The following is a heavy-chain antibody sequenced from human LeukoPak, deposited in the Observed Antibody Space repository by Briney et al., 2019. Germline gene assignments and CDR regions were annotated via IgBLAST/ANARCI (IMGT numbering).Heavy chain of an antibody. CDR1: GFTFSNYA. Sequence: GGSLRLSCAASGFTFSNYAMSWVRQAPGKGLVWVSRINSDGSSTSYADSVKGRFTISRDNAKNTLYLQMNSLRAEDTAVYYCARPPSPYYYYGMDVWGQGTTVTVSS. J-gene: IGHJ6*02. CDR3: ARPPSPYYYYGMDV. V-gene: IGHV3-74*01. CDR2: INSDGSST.